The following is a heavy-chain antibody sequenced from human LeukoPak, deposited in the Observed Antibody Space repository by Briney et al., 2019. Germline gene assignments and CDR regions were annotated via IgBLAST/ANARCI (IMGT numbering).Heavy chain of an antibody. CDR2: ISYDGSNK. CDR3: AREGYYYDSSGYGYYYGMDV. D-gene: IGHD3-22*01. J-gene: IGHJ6*02. CDR1: GSTFSSYA. V-gene: IGHV3-30*14. Sequence: GGSLRLSCAASGSTFSSYAMHWVRQAPGKGLEWVAVISYDGSNKYYADSVKGRFTISRDNSKNTLYLQMNSLRAEDTAVYYCAREGYYYDSSGYGYYYGMDVWGQGTTVTVSS.